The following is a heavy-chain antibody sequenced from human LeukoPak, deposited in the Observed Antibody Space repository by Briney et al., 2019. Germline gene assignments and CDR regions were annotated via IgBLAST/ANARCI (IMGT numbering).Heavy chain of an antibody. D-gene: IGHD5-24*01. CDR2: ISSSGSTI. Sequence: GGSLRLSCAASGFTFSDYYMSWIRQAPGKGLEWVSYISSSGSTIYYADSVKGRFTISRDNAKNSLYLQMNSLRAEDTAVYYCARAAGRWLQLHPFDYWGQGTLVTVSS. CDR3: ARAAGRWLQLHPFDY. CDR1: GFTFSDYY. V-gene: IGHV3-11*01. J-gene: IGHJ4*02.